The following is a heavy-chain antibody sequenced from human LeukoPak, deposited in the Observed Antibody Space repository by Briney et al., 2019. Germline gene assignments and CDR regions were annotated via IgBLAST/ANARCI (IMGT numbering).Heavy chain of an antibody. CDR1: GYTFTGYY. CDR2: INPNSGGT. V-gene: IGHV1-2*02. CDR3: ARDAWSVCSSTSPYYMDV. Sequence: ASVKVSCKASGYTFTGYYMHWVRQAPGQGLEWMGWINPNSGGTNYAQKFQGRVTMTRDTSISTAYMELSRLRSDDTAVYYCARDAWSVCSSTSPYYMDVWGKGTTVTVSS. J-gene: IGHJ6*03. D-gene: IGHD2-2*01.